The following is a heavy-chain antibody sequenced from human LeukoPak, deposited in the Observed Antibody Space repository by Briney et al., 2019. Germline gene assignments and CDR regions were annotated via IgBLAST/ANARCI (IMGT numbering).Heavy chain of an antibody. J-gene: IGHJ4*02. D-gene: IGHD3-10*01. CDR3: GRLAPDYGSGTYAYYFDY. CDR1: GGSISSSSYY. Sequence: SETLSLTCTVSGGSISSSSYYWGWIRQPPGKGLEWIGNIYYSGNTYSNPSLKSRATISVDTSKNQFSLKLSSVTAADTAVYFCGRLAPDYGSGTYAYYFDYWGQGTLVTVSS. V-gene: IGHV4-39*01. CDR2: IYYSGNT.